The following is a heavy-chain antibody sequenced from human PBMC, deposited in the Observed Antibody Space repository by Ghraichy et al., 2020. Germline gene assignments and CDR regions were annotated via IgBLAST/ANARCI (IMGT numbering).Heavy chain of an antibody. J-gene: IGHJ4*02. CDR1: GFTFSPYA. CDR3: AKSLCGGNTC. CDR2: ISGNGATT. V-gene: IGHV3-23*01. D-gene: IGHD4-23*01. Sequence: GGSLRLSCAASGFTFSPYAMSWVRQAPGKGLEWVSSISGNGATTYHADSVKGRFTISRDNSKNTFYLQMNSLRAEDTAVYYCAKSLCGGNTCWGQGTLVTDYS.